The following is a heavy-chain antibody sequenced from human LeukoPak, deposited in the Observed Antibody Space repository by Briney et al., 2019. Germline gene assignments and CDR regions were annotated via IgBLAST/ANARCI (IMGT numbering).Heavy chain of an antibody. CDR1: GYTFTGYY. V-gene: IGHV1-2*02. J-gene: IGHJ3*02. CDR2: INPNTGEK. Sequence: SVNLSCKASGYTFTGYYIHWVRRSPGQRLEGMGCINPNTGEKNYAQKLEGRFTMTRDTSISTAYMELSRLRSDDSAVYYCAREEGAFDIWGQGTMFTASS. CDR3: AREEGAFDI.